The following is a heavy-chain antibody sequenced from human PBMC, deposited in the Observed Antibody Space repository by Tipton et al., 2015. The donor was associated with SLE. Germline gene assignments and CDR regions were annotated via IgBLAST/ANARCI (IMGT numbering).Heavy chain of an antibody. Sequence: TLSLTCTVSGGSISSSSYYWGWIRQPPGKGLEWIGRIYHSGTTHYNPALRSRVTISVDTSKTHFSLRLSSVTAADTAVYYCARSDSTGYYYFDYWGQGTLVTVSS. CDR3: ARSDSTGYYYFDY. V-gene: IGHV4-39*02. CDR2: IYHSGTT. J-gene: IGHJ4*02. D-gene: IGHD6-19*01. CDR1: GGSISSSSYY.